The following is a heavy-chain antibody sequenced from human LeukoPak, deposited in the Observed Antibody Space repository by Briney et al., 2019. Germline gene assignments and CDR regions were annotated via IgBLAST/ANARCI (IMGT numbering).Heavy chain of an antibody. Sequence: ASVKVSCKASGYTFTSYYMHWMRQAPGQGLEWMGIINPSGGSTSYAQKFQGRVTMTRDTSTSTVYMELSSLRSEDTAVYYCAREVLSTMVRGVIRYYYYGMDVWGQGTTVTVSS. CDR3: AREVLSTMVRGVIRYYYYGMDV. V-gene: IGHV1-46*01. J-gene: IGHJ6*02. D-gene: IGHD3-10*01. CDR1: GYTFTSYY. CDR2: INPSGGST.